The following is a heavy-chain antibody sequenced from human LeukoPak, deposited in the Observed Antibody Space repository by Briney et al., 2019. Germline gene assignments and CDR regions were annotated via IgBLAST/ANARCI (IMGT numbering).Heavy chain of an antibody. D-gene: IGHD6-13*01. CDR2: IISNGYST. Sequence: PGGSLRLSCAASGFTFSSYAMHWVRQAPGKGLEYVPAIISNGYSTYYSNSVKGRFTMSRDNSKNTLYLQMGSLRAEDTAVYYCARGNSSWYYDAFDIWGQGTMVTVSS. V-gene: IGHV3-64*01. CDR1: GFTFSSYA. CDR3: ARGNSSWYYDAFDI. J-gene: IGHJ3*02.